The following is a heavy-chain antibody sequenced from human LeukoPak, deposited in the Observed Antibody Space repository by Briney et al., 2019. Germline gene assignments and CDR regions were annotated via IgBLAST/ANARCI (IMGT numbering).Heavy chain of an antibody. CDR3: ARSRDANWFDP. CDR1: GYSISSGYY. CDR2: IYHSGST. V-gene: IGHV4-38-2*01. J-gene: IGHJ5*02. Sequence: SETLSLTCAVSGYSISSGYYWGWIRQPPGKGLEWIGSIYHSGSTYYNPSLKSRVTISVDTFKNQFSLKLSSVTAADTAVYYCARSRDANWFDPWGQGTLVTVSS.